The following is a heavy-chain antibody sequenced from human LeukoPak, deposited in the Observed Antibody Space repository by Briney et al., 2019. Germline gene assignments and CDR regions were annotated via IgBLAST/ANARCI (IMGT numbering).Heavy chain of an antibody. CDR1: GFTVNSND. CDR3: ARYRGYGMDV. Sequence: GGSLRLSCAASGFTVNSNDMSWVRQAPGKGLEWVAVIYSGGSTYYADSVKGRFTISRDNSKNTLFLQMNSLRAEDTAVYYYARYRGYGMDVWGQGTTVTVSS. V-gene: IGHV3-66*01. J-gene: IGHJ6*02. CDR2: IYSGGST. D-gene: IGHD1-26*01.